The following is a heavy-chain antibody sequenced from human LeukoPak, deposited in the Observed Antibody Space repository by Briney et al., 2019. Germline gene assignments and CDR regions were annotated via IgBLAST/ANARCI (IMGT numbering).Heavy chain of an antibody. CDR1: GGSISPYY. CDR3: ARSTGSTMFIDY. V-gene: IGHV4-59*01. Sequence: PSETLSRTCTVSGGSISPYYWSWIRQPPGKGLEWLGHIYYSGSTDYNPSLKSRVAKSVDTSKNQFSLKLSSVTAADTAVYYCARSTGSTMFIDYWGQGTLVTVSS. D-gene: IGHD3-10*02. CDR2: IYYSGST. J-gene: IGHJ4*02.